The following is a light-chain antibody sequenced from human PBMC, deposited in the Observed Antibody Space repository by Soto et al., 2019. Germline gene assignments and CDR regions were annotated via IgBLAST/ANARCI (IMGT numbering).Light chain of an antibody. CDR1: SSDVGNYNL. CDR2: EGS. J-gene: IGLJ1*01. V-gene: IGLV2-23*01. CDR3: CSYAGSSTYV. Sequence: QSVLTQPASVSGSPGQSITISCTGTSSDVGNYNLVSWYQQHPGKAPKLMIYEGSKRPSGVSNRFSGSKSGNTAFLTISILQAEDEADYYCCSYAGSSTYVFGTGTKLTVL.